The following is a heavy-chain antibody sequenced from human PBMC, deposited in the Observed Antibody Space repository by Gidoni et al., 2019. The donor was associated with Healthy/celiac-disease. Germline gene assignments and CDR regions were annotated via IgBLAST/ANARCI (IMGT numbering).Heavy chain of an antibody. Sequence: EVQLVESGGGLIQHGGSLRRSCADSGFTVSSNYMSWVRKAPGKGLEWVSVIYSGGSTYYADSVKGRFTISRDNSKNTLYLQMNSLRAEDTAVYYCARDHYYDSSGYYSDYYYGMDVWGQGTTVTVSS. CDR2: IYSGGST. CDR3: ARDHYYDSSGYYSDYYYGMDV. CDR1: GFTVSSNY. V-gene: IGHV3-53*01. D-gene: IGHD3-22*01. J-gene: IGHJ6*02.